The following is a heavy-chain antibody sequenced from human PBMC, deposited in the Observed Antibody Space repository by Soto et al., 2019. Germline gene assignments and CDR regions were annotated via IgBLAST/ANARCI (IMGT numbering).Heavy chain of an antibody. Sequence: QVQLVQSGAEMKKPGASVKVSCKASGYNFASYGISWVRQAPGQGLEWMGWISVYNGNTKYAQKLQGRVTMTTDTSTSTAYMELRSLRSDDSAVYYCARMQLEYSYDSFDYWGQGTQVTVSS. CDR1: GYNFASYG. V-gene: IGHV1-18*01. CDR3: ARMQLEYSYDSFDY. CDR2: ISVYNGNT. J-gene: IGHJ4*02. D-gene: IGHD5-18*01.